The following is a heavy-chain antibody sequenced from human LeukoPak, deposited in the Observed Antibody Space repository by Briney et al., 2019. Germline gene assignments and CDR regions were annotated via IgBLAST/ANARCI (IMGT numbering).Heavy chain of an antibody. CDR3: STVRSSGWYIDY. CDR1: GYTLTELS. CDR2: FDPEDGET. J-gene: IGHJ4*02. V-gene: IGHV1-24*01. D-gene: IGHD6-19*01. Sequence: VSPKVSCKVSGYTLTELSIHWGPPAPGKGVEWMGGFDPEDGETIYAQKLQGRVSMTEDTSTDTAYMELSSMRSEGAAVYYGSTVRSSGWYIDYWGQGTLVTVSS.